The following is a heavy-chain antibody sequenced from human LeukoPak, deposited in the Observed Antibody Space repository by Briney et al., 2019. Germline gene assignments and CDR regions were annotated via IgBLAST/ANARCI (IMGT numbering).Heavy chain of an antibody. V-gene: IGHV3-9*01. Sequence: GGSLRLSCEASGFTFDDYGMHWVRQALGKGLEWASTISWNSASVGYVDSVKGRFTISRDNAKKTLYLQMNSLRPEDTALYYCAKDYGYSSSWYDYWGQGTLVTVSS. D-gene: IGHD6-13*01. CDR2: ISWNSASV. CDR1: GFTFDDYG. CDR3: AKDYGYSSSWYDY. J-gene: IGHJ4*02.